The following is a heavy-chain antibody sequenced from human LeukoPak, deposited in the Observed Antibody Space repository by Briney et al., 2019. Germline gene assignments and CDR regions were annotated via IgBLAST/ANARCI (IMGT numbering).Heavy chain of an antibody. CDR1: GFTFSSYA. D-gene: IGHD5-18*01. V-gene: IGHV3-30-3*01. CDR3: ASGGDSS. Sequence: GRSLRLSCAASGFTFSSYAMHWVRQAPGKGLEWVAVISYDGSNKYYADSVKGRFTISRDNSKNTLYLQMNSLRAEDTAVYYCASGGDSSWGQGTLVTVS. CDR2: ISYDGSNK. J-gene: IGHJ5*02.